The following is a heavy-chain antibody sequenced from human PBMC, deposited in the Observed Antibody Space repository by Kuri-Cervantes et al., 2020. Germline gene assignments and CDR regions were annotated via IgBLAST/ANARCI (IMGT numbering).Heavy chain of an antibody. V-gene: IGHV4-30-4*08. CDR3: AREEGVYNNPWYLAY. J-gene: IGHJ4*02. CDR1: GGSISSGDYY. CDR2: IYYSGST. D-gene: IGHD6-13*01. Sequence: SETLSLTCTVSGGSISSGDYYWSWIRQPPGKGLEWIGYIYYSGSTDYNPSLKSRVTISVDTSKNQFSLRLSSVTAADTAVYFCAREEGVYNNPWYLAYWGQGTPVTVSS.